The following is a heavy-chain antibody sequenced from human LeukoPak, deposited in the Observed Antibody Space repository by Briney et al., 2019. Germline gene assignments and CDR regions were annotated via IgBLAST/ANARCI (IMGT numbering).Heavy chain of an antibody. CDR3: ARVIAAAGTVVTNWFDP. D-gene: IGHD6-13*01. J-gene: IGHJ5*02. CDR1: GGAFSIYA. V-gene: IGHV1-69*13. CDR2: IIPIFGTA. Sequence: GASVKVSCKASGGAFSIYAISWVRQAPGQGLEWMGGIIPIFGTANYAQKFQGRVTITADESTSTAYMELSSLRSEDTAVYYCARVIAAAGTVVTNWFDPWGQGTLVTVSS.